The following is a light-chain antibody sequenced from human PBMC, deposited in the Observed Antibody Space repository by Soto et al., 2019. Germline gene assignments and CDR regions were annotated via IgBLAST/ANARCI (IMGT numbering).Light chain of an antibody. Sequence: QSALTQTASVSGSPGQSITISCTGTSSDVGGYNYVSWYQLHPGKVPKLMIYEVSNRPSGVSNRFSGSKSGNTASLTISGLQAEDEADYYCSSYTSSSTLVFGTGTKLNVL. J-gene: IGLJ1*01. CDR2: EVS. CDR1: SSDVGGYNY. CDR3: SSYTSSSTLV. V-gene: IGLV2-14*01.